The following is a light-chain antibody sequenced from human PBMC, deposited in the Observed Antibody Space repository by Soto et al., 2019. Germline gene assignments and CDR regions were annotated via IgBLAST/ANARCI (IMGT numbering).Light chain of an antibody. J-gene: IGLJ2*01. V-gene: IGLV2-14*01. CDR1: SSDVGGYNY. Sequence: QSALTQPASVSGSPGQSITISCTGTSSDVGGYNYVSCYQQYPGKVPKVIIYEVSNRPSGVSNRFSGSKSGNTASLTISGLQAEDEADYYCTSYISSNTLVVFGGGTKLTVL. CDR3: TSYISSNTLVV. CDR2: EVS.